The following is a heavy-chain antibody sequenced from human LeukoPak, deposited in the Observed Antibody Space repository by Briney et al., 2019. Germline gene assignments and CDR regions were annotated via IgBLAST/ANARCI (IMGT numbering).Heavy chain of an antibody. CDR1: GFTFSSYA. Sequence: GRSLRLSCAASGFTFSSYAMHWVRQAPGKGLEWVAVISYDGSNKYYADSVKGRFTISRDNAKNSLYLQMNSLRAEDTALYYCAKAAAGTGEGNYFDYWGQGTLVTVSS. CDR2: ISYDGSNK. J-gene: IGHJ4*02. V-gene: IGHV3-30*01. CDR3: AKAAAGTGEGNYFDY. D-gene: IGHD6-13*01.